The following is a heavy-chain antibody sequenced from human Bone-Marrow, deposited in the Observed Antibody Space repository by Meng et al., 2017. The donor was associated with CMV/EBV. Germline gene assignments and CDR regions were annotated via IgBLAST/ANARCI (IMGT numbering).Heavy chain of an antibody. CDR3: ARSYDFWSGYYYY. Sequence: SETLSLTCTVSGGSVSSGSYYWSWIRQPPGKGLEWIGYIYYSGSTNYNPSLKSRVTISVDTSKNQFSLKLSSVTAADTAVYYCARSYDFWSGYYYYWGQGTLVTVPS. CDR2: IYYSGST. CDR1: GGSVSSGSYY. D-gene: IGHD3-3*01. V-gene: IGHV4-61*01. J-gene: IGHJ4*02.